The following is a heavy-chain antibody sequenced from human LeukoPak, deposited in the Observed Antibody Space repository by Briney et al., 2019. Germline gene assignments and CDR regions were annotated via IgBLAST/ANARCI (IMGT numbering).Heavy chain of an antibody. V-gene: IGHV4-39*01. CDR1: GGSISSSDYY. D-gene: IGHD3-22*01. CDR3: ARHYDSSGYYYNYYYGMDV. CDR2: IYYSGST. Sequence: SETLSLTCTVSGGSISSSDYYWGWIRQPPGKGLEWIGSIYYSGSTYYNPSLKSRVTISVDTSKSQFSLKLSSVTAADTAVYYCARHYDSSGYYYNYYYGMDVWGQGTTVTVSS. J-gene: IGHJ6*02.